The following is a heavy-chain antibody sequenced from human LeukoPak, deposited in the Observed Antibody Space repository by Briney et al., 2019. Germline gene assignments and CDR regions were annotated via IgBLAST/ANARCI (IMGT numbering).Heavy chain of an antibody. D-gene: IGHD3-22*01. CDR1: GFTFSTYA. Sequence: PGGSLRLSCAASGFTFSTYAMSWVRQAPGKGLEWVSGISGTGGSTYYADSVRGRFTISRDNSKNTLYLQMNSLTAEDTAVYYCAREPHNYYDSSGYYNYFDYWGQGTLVTVSS. J-gene: IGHJ4*02. CDR2: ISGTGGST. CDR3: AREPHNYYDSSGYYNYFDY. V-gene: IGHV3-23*01.